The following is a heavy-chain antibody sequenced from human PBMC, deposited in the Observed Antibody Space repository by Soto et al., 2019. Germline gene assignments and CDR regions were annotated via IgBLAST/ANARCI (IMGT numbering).Heavy chain of an antibody. CDR2: ISGSGGST. Sequence: TGGSLRLSCAASGFTFSSYAMSWVRQAPGKGLEWVSAISGSGGSTYYADSVKGRFTISRDNSKNTLYLQMNSLRAEDTAVYYCAKGSRNLRFLEWLLRFDYWGQGTLVTVSS. CDR3: AKGSRNLRFLEWLLRFDY. J-gene: IGHJ4*02. CDR1: GFTFSSYA. V-gene: IGHV3-23*01. D-gene: IGHD3-3*01.